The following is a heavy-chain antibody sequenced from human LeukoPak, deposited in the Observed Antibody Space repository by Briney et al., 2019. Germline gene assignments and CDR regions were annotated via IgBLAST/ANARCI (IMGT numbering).Heavy chain of an antibody. CDR3: AGAVAGSFAF. Sequence: SQTLSLTCAISGDSVSSNIIAWNWIRQSPSRGLEWLGRTYYTSKWYYDYAVSMKGRITITPDTSKNQFSLRLISVTPEDTAVYYCAGAVAGSFAFWGQGTLVTASS. J-gene: IGHJ4*02. CDR2: TYYTSKWYY. V-gene: IGHV6-1*01. D-gene: IGHD6-19*01. CDR1: GDSVSSNIIA.